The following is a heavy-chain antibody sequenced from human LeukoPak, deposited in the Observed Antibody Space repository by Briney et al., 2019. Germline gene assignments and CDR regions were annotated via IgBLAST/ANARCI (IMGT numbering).Heavy chain of an antibody. V-gene: IGHV1-46*01. CDR1: GGTFSSYA. CDR3: ARDSDRNGYYFDY. CDR2: VNPSAGST. D-gene: IGHD3-22*01. Sequence: ASVKVSCKASGGTFSSYAISWVRQAPGQGLEWVGTVNPSAGSTNFAQKFQGRVTLTRDTSTNTVNMELSSLRSEDTAVFYCARDSDRNGYYFDYWGQGTLVTVSS. J-gene: IGHJ4*02.